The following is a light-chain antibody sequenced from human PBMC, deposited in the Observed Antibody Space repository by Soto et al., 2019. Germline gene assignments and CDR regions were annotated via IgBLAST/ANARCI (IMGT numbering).Light chain of an antibody. V-gene: IGLV2-8*01. CDR3: SSYAGSNSVV. J-gene: IGLJ2*01. CDR2: EVT. CDR1: SSDVGGYNY. Sequence: QSALTQPPSASGSPGQSVTISCTGTSSDVGGYNYVSCYQQHPGKAPKLMIYEVTKRPSGVPDRFSGSKSGNTASLTVSGLQAEDEADYYCSSYAGSNSVVFGGGTQLPVL.